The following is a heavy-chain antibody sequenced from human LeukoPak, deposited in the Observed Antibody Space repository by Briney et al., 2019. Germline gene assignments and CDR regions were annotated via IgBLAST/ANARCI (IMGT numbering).Heavy chain of an antibody. D-gene: IGHD6-13*01. J-gene: IGHJ4*02. CDR2: INSNSGGT. CDR1: GYTFTAFY. Sequence: ASVKVSCKASGYTFTAFYMHWVRQAPGQGLEWMGRINSNSGGTKYAQKFQGRVTMTTDTSINTAYLELSRLRSDDTAVYYCARGYSSSWLDYWGQGTLVTVSS. V-gene: IGHV1-2*06. CDR3: ARGYSSSWLDY.